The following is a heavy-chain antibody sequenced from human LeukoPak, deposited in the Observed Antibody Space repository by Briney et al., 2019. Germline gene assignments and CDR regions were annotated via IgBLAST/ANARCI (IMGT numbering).Heavy chain of an antibody. J-gene: IGHJ6*02. CDR3: TKPDLLWFGEDV. Sequence: GGSLRLSCAASGITFSNALMGWVRQAPGKGLEWVGRIKSRTDGGTTDYAAPVKGRFTISRDDSKNTLYLQMNSLKTEDTAAYYCTKPDLLWFGEDVWGQGTTVTVSS. D-gene: IGHD3-10*01. CDR2: IKSRTDGGTT. V-gene: IGHV3-15*01. CDR1: GITFSNAL.